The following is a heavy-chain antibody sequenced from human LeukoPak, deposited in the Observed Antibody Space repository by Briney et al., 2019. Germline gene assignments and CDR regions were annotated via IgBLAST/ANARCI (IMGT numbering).Heavy chain of an antibody. CDR1: GGSISSGSYY. D-gene: IGHD6-19*01. CDR3: ARIELGSGWYPNYDY. Sequence: SETLSLTCTVSGGSISSGSYYWSWIRQPAGKGLEWIGRIYTSGSTNYNPSLKSRVTISEDTSKNQFSLKLSSVTAADTAVYYCARIELGSGWYPNYDYWGQGTLVTVSS. CDR2: IYTSGST. J-gene: IGHJ4*02. V-gene: IGHV4-61*02.